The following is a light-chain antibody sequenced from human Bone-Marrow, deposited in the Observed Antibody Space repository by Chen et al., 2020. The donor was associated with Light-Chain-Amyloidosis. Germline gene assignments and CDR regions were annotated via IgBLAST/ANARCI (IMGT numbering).Light chain of an antibody. Sequence: QSALTQPASVSVSPGQSTTISCTGTRSDVGGDNHVSWYQQHPDKAPKLMIYEVTNRPSWVPDRFAGSKSDNTASLTISGLQTEDEADYFCSSYTITNTLVFGSGTRVTVL. CDR3: SSYTITNTLV. CDR1: RSDVGGDNH. CDR2: EVT. V-gene: IGLV2-14*01. J-gene: IGLJ1*01.